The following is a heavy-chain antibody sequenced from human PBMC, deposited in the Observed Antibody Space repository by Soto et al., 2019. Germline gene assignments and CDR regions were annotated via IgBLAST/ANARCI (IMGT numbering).Heavy chain of an antibody. CDR1: GGSISSYY. D-gene: IGHD3-22*01. Sequence: PSETLSLTCTVSGGSISSYYWSWIRQPPGKGLEWIGYIYYSGSTNYNPSLKSRVTISVDTSKNQFSLKLSSVTAADTAVYYCAREPSDYDSSGSPFDYWGQGTLVTVSS. CDR3: AREPSDYDSSGSPFDY. V-gene: IGHV4-59*01. CDR2: IYYSGST. J-gene: IGHJ4*02.